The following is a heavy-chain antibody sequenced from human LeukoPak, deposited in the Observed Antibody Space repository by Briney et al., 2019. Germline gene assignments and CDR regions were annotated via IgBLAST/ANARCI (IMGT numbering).Heavy chain of an antibody. Sequence: SETLSLTCSVSGGSISSSDHYWGWIRQPPETGLEWIGSIHHSGNTYYNPSLKSRVTMSVDTSKSQFSLKLSSVTAADTAVYYCATTGPGYYYGMDVWGQGTTVTVSS. J-gene: IGHJ6*02. CDR3: ATTGPGYYYGMDV. D-gene: IGHD4-11*01. CDR1: GGSISSSDHY. V-gene: IGHV4-39*01. CDR2: IHHSGNT.